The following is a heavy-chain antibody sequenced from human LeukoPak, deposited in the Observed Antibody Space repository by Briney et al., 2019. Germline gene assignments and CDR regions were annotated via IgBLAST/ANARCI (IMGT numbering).Heavy chain of an antibody. D-gene: IGHD5-12*01. CDR2: ISYDGSNK. CDR3: ARARIDFDAFDI. Sequence: GGSLRLSCAASGFTFSSYAMHWVRQAPGKGLEWVAVISYDGSNKYYADSVKGRFTISRDNSKNTLYLQMNSLRAEDTAVYYSARARIDFDAFDIWGQGTMVTVSS. V-gene: IGHV3-30-3*01. CDR1: GFTFSSYA. J-gene: IGHJ3*02.